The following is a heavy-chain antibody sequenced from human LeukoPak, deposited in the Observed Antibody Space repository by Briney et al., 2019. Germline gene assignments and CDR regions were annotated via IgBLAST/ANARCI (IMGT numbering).Heavy chain of an antibody. CDR2: INHSGGST. D-gene: IGHD3-9*01. V-gene: IGHV1-46*01. Sequence: ASVKVSCKASGYTSTSYYMHWVRQAPGQGLEWMGIINHSGGSTSYAQKFQGRVTMTRDMSTSTVYMELSSLRSEDTAVYYCARWGYFDWLIDYWGQGTLVTVSS. J-gene: IGHJ4*02. CDR1: GYTSTSYY. CDR3: ARWGYFDWLIDY.